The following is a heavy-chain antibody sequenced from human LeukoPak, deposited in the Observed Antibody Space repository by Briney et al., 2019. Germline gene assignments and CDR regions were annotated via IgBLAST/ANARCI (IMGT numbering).Heavy chain of an antibody. CDR2: FIGSGVTT. CDR3: AKDLEGRPKDY. J-gene: IGHJ4*02. V-gene: IGHV3-23*01. D-gene: IGHD1-1*01. CDR1: GFTFSSYA. Sequence: GGSLRLSCAASGFTFSSYAMSWVRQAPGKGLEWVSSFIGSGVTTYYADSLKGRFPISRDNSKNTLYLQMNSLRAEDTAVYYCAKDLEGRPKDYWGQGTLVTVSS.